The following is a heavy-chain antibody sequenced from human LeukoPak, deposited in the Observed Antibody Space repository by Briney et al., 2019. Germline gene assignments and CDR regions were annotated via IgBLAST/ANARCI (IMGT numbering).Heavy chain of an antibody. CDR1: GFTFNSYG. CDR2: IDSSGGYM. V-gene: IGHV3-21*06. J-gene: IGHJ4*02. CDR3: LRGDRRDY. Sequence: GGSLRLSCAASGFTFNSYGFYWARQAPGEGPEWVSSIDSSGGYMFYADSVKGRFIISRDNAKDSLYLQMNSLRVEDTAVYYCLRGDRRDYWGQGTLVTVSS.